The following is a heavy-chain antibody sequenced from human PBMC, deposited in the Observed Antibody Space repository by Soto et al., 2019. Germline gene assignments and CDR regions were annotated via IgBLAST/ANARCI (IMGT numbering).Heavy chain of an antibody. CDR1: GGSISSGDYY. J-gene: IGHJ3*02. CDR2: IYYSGST. D-gene: IGHD4-17*01. CDR3: ARGLDYGGNSFADAFDI. Sequence: QVQLQESGPGLVKPSQTLSLTCTDSGGSISSGDYYWSWIRQPPGKGLEWIGYIYYSGSTYYTPSLKSRVTMSVDTSKNQFSLKLSSVTAADRAVYYCARGLDYGGNSFADAFDIWGQGTMVTVSS. V-gene: IGHV4-30-4*01.